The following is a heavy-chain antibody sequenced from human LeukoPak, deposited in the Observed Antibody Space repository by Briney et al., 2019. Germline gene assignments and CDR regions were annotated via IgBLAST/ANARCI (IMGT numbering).Heavy chain of an antibody. J-gene: IGHJ4*02. V-gene: IGHV2-5*01. CDR2: IYWNDDK. D-gene: IGHD3-10*01. Sequence: TLSLTCTVSGGSISSYYWSWIRQPPGKALEWLALIYWNDDKRYSPSLKSRLTITKDTSKNQVVLTMTNMDPVDTATYYCAHRPPWFGELFDYWGQGTLVTVSS. CDR3: AHRPPWFGELFDY. CDR1: GGSISSYYW.